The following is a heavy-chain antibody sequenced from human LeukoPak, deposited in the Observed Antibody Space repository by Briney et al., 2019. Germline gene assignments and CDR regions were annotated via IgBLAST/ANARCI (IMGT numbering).Heavy chain of an antibody. CDR2: ISYDGSNK. V-gene: IGHV3-30-3*01. D-gene: IGHD1-26*01. CDR1: GFTFSSYA. J-gene: IGHJ6*02. Sequence: PGGSLRLSCAASGFTFSSYAMHWVRQAPGKGLEWVAVISYDGSNKYYADSVKGRFTISRDNSKNTLYLQMNSLRAEDTAVYYCARDSGSYPAHRYYGMDVWGQGTTVTVSS. CDR3: ARDSGSYPAHRYYGMDV.